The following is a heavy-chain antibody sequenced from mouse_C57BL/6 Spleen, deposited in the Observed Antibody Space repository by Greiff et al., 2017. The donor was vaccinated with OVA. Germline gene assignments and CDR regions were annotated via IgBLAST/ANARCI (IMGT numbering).Heavy chain of an antibody. CDR1: GFTFSDAW. V-gene: IGHV6-6*01. J-gene: IGHJ2*01. D-gene: IGHD2-5*01. CDR3: TRLYSNYDFFDY. CDR2: IRNKANNHAT. Sequence: EVKLQESGGGLVQPGGSMKLSCAASGFTFSDAWMDWVRQSPEKGLEWVAEIRNKANNHATYYAESVKGRFTISRDDSKSSVYLQMNSLRAEDTGIYYCTRLYSNYDFFDYWGQGTTLTVSS.